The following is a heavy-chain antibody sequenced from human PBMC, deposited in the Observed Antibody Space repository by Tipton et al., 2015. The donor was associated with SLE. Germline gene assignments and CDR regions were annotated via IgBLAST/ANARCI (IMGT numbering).Heavy chain of an antibody. V-gene: IGHV4-34*01. D-gene: IGHD3-16*01. J-gene: IGHJ4*02. Sequence: TLSLTCAVYGGSFSGYYWSWIRQPPGKGLEWIGEINQSGSTNYNASLKSRVAISVDTSKNHFSLKLASVTAEDTAMYYCARFERIMIQFGGVTITPGGVDYWGQGTLVTVSS. CDR3: ARFERIMIQFGGVTITPGGVDY. CDR1: GGSFSGYY. CDR2: INQSGST.